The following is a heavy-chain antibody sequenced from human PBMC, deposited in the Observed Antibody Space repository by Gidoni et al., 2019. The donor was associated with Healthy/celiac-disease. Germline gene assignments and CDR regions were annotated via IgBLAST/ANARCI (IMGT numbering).Heavy chain of an antibody. CDR1: GFTFSSYG. V-gene: IGHV3-30*03. CDR2: ISYDGSNK. CDR3: AGGSGSYYGAFDI. D-gene: IGHD3-10*01. Sequence: QVQLVESGGGVVQPGRSLRLSCAASGFTFSSYGMHWVRQAPGKGLEWVAVISYDGSNKYYADSVKGRFTISRDNSKNTLYLQMNSLRAEDTAVYYCAGGSGSYYGAFDIWGQGTMVTVSS. J-gene: IGHJ3*02.